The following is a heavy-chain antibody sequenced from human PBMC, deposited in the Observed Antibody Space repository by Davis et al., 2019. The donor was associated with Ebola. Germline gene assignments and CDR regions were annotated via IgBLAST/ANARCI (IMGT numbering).Heavy chain of an antibody. V-gene: IGHV3-23*01. D-gene: IGHD2-15*01. Sequence: PGGSLRLSCAASGFIFSSYPMSWVRQAPGKGLEWVSGISGGGTSTFYADSVKGRFTIARDNSKNPLYLQMTSLRVEDMAVYYCAKSPPLVVVAATLFDYWGQGTLVTVSS. CDR1: GFIFSSYP. CDR3: AKSPPLVVVAATLFDY. J-gene: IGHJ4*02. CDR2: ISGGGTST.